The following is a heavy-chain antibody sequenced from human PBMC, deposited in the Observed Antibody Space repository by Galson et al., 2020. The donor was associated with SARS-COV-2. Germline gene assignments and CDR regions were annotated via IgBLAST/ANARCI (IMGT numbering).Heavy chain of an antibody. Sequence: ASVTVSCKASGYTFTSYAMHWVRQAPGQRLEWMGWINAGNGNTKYSQKFQGRVTITRDTSASTAYMELSSLRSEDTAVYYCARSIYSSGYCDEYFQHWGQGTLVTVSS. J-gene: IGHJ1*01. CDR2: INAGNGNT. CDR1: GYTFTSYA. CDR3: ARSIYSSGYCDEYFQH. D-gene: IGHD3-22*01. V-gene: IGHV1-3*01.